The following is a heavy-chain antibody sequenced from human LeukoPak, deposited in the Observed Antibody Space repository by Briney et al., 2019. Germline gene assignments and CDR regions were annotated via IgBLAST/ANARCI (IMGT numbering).Heavy chain of an antibody. CDR3: ARDRYYYDSSARYFDY. V-gene: IGHV4-4*07. J-gene: IGHJ4*02. CDR2: IHTSGST. D-gene: IGHD3-22*01. Sequence: PSETPSLTCTVSGGSISSYYWSWIRQPAGKGLEWIGRIHTSGSTNYSPSLKSRVTMSVDTSKNQFSLKLSSVTAADTAVYYCARDRYYYDSSARYFDYWGQGTLVTVSS. CDR1: GGSISSYY.